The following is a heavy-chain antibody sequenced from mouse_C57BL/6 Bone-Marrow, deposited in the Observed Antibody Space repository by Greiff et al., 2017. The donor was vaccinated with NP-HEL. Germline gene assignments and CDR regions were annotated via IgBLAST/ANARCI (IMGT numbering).Heavy chain of an antibody. Sequence: QVQLQQPGAELVMPGASVKLSCKASGYTFTSYWLHWVKQRPGQGLEWIGEIDPSDSYTIYNQKFTGKSTLTVDNSSSTAYMQLSSLTSVDSAFYYCARRGHWYFDVWGTGTTVTVSS. CDR2: IDPSDSYT. CDR3: ARRGHWYFDV. V-gene: IGHV1-69*01. J-gene: IGHJ1*03. CDR1: GYTFTSYW.